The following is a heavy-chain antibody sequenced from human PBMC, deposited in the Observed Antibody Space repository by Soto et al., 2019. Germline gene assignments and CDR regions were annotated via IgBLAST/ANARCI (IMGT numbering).Heavy chain of an antibody. CDR3: ARHFARAGSTTPFFYYILEV. J-gene: IGHJ6*03. CDR2: MYYNGNT. CDR1: NGSISPHY. V-gene: IGHV4-59*08. Sequence: QVQLRESGPALVKPSETLSLTCTVSNGSISPHYWSWIRQPPGGGLEWIGYMYYNGNTNYSPSFQRRLTLSLDTSKSQFSLGLTSVTAADTAVYYCARHFARAGSTTPFFYYILEVWGTGTTVTVSS. D-gene: IGHD2-15*01.